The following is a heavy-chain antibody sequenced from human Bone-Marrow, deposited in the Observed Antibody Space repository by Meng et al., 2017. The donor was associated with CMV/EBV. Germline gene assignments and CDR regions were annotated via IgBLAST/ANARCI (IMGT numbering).Heavy chain of an antibody. CDR2: IIPIFGTA. J-gene: IGHJ3*02. Sequence: SVKVSCKASGGTFSSYAISWVRQAPGQGLEWMGGIIPIFGTANYAQKFQGRVTITTDESTSTAYMELSSLRSEDTAVYYCARERERNCSSTSCYGNAFDIWGQGTMVTVSS. CDR3: ARERERNCSSTSCYGNAFDI. CDR1: GGTFSSYA. D-gene: IGHD2-2*01. V-gene: IGHV1-69*05.